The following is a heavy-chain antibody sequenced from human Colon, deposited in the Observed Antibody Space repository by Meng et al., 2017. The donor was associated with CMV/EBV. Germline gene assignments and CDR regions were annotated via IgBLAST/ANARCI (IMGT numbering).Heavy chain of an antibody. CDR3: ARDSNLSGLAY. Sequence: QVQLRESGPGLVKPSETLSLTCTVSGASITSYYWSWIRQPAGKGLEWIGRVYISGNTNYNPSLKSRVTMSIDTSKNQLSLNIRPVTAADTAVYYCARDSNLSGLAYWGQGTLVTVSS. D-gene: IGHD3-10*01. J-gene: IGHJ4*02. CDR2: VYISGNT. CDR1: GASITSYY. V-gene: IGHV4-4*07.